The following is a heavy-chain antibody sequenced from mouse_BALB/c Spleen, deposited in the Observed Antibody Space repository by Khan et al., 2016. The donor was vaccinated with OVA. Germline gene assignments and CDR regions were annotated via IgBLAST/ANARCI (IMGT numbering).Heavy chain of an antibody. CDR1: GYTFTSYW. Sequence: DLVKPGASVKLSCKASGYTFTSYWINWIKQRPGQGLEWIGRIAPGSGSTYYNAMFKGTATLTVDKSSTTAYIKLSSLSAWDSAGYFCAREKYDGRTGYAMDDWGQGTSVTVSS. CDR3: AREKYDGRTGYAMDD. V-gene: IGHV1S41*01. CDR2: IAPGSGST. D-gene: IGHD1-1*01. J-gene: IGHJ4*01.